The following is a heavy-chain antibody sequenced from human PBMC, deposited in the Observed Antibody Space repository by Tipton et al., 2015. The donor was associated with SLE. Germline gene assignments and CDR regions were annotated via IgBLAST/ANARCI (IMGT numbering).Heavy chain of an antibody. J-gene: IGHJ4*02. CDR3: ARTHLFSPFDF. D-gene: IGHD2-21*01. V-gene: IGHV4-39*07. Sequence: TLSLTCTVSGDSISSTNYYWGWIRQPPGKGLEWIANIYYSGSTYYSASLKSRVTISVDTSKNQFSLKMTSVTAADTAVYYCARTHLFSPFDFWGQGTLVTVSS. CDR1: GDSISSTNYY. CDR2: IYYSGST.